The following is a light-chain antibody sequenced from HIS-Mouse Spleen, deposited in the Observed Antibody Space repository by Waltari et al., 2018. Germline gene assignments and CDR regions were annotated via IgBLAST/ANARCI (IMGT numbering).Light chain of an antibody. Sequence: SYELTQPPSVSVSPGQTASIPCSGDKLGDKYACWYQQKPGQSPVLVIYQDSKRPSGIPERFSGSNSGNTATLTISGTQAMDEADYYCQAWHSSYSVFGGGTKLTVL. CDR1: KLGDKY. V-gene: IGLV3-1*01. CDR2: QDS. J-gene: IGLJ2*01. CDR3: QAWHSSYSV.